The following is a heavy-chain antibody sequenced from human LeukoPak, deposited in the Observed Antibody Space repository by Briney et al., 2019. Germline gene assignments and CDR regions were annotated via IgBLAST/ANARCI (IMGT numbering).Heavy chain of an antibody. J-gene: IGHJ4*02. Sequence: IYPAHSDTTYSPSFQRQVNISADKSNSNAYLRWRSLKASDTAMYYCARRGDSSGWTLFDYWGQGTLVPVSS. D-gene: IGHD6-19*01. V-gene: IGHV5-51*01. CDR3: ARRGDSSGWTLFDY. CDR2: IYPAHSDT.